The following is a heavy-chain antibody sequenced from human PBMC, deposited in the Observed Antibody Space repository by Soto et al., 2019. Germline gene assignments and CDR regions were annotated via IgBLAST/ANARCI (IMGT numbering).Heavy chain of an antibody. D-gene: IGHD3-22*01. CDR1: GFTFNSYT. V-gene: IGHV3-23*01. CDR2: ISGSGGST. Sequence: GGSLRLSCAASGFTFNSYTMSWVRQAPGKGLEWVSSISGSGGSTAYAQKFLGRVTMTRDTSTSTVYMELSSLGSEDTAVYYCARADYYGSSGYHLDYWGQGTLVTVSS. CDR3: ARADYYGSSGYHLDY. J-gene: IGHJ4*02.